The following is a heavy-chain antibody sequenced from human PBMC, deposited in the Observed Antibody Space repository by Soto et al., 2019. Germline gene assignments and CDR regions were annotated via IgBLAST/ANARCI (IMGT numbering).Heavy chain of an antibody. D-gene: IGHD3-3*01. Sequence: QTQLVQSGPEVKNPGASVKVSCKASGYSFNSYGISWGRQAPGQGLEWMGWISASSGNTSYAEELQGRVTMTTDSATSTAYMELRSLTSDDTAVYYCARETKFYGFWSGYYRFDTWGQGTLVSVSS. J-gene: IGHJ5*02. CDR2: ISASSGNT. CDR3: ARETKFYGFWSGYYRFDT. CDR1: GYSFNSYG. V-gene: IGHV1-18*01.